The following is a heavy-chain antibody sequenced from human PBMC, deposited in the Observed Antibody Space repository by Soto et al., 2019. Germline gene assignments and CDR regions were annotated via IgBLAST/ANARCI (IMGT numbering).Heavy chain of an antibody. CDR2: IKSKADGGTT. V-gene: IGHV3-15*01. J-gene: IGHJ4*02. CDR1: GFTFSNAW. CDR3: TTDYPRSLPGY. Sequence: GGSLRLSCAASGFTFSNAWMSWVRQAPGKGLEWVGRIKSKADGGTTDYAAPVKGRFTISRDDSKNTLYLQMNSLKTEDTAVYYCTTDYPRSLPGYWGQGTQVTVSS.